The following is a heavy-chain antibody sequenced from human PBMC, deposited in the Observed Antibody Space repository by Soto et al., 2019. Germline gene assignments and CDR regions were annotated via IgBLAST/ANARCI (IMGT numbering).Heavy chain of an antibody. CDR1: GFTFSSYA. Sequence: GGSLRLSCAASGFTFSSYAMSWVRQAPGKGLEWVSAISGSGGSTYYADSVKGRFTISRDNSKNTLYLQMSSLRAEDTAVYYCAKLRNYDFWSGYYSYWGQGTLVTVSS. CDR3: AKLRNYDFWSGYYSY. J-gene: IGHJ4*02. D-gene: IGHD3-3*01. V-gene: IGHV3-23*01. CDR2: ISGSGGST.